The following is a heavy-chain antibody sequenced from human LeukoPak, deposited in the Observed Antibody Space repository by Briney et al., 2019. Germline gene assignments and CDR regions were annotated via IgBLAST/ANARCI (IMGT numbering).Heavy chain of an antibody. CDR3: ARGGEWELLGGDYFDY. CDR1: GYSINTVYY. J-gene: IGHJ4*02. V-gene: IGHV4-38-2*02. CDR2: IHHSGTT. Sequence: KPSETLSLTCTVSGYSINTVYYWGWIRQPPEKGLEWIGSIHHSGTTYYNPSLKSRVTISVDTSKNQFSLKLSSVTAADTAVYYCARGGEWELLGGDYFDYWGQGTLVTVSS. D-gene: IGHD1-26*01.